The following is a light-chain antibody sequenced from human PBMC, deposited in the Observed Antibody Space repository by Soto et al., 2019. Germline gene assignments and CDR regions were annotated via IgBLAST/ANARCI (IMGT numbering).Light chain of an antibody. V-gene: IGKV1-27*01. CDR2: AAS. CDR3: QKYNSAPRLT. CDR1: QGISNY. J-gene: IGKJ4*01. Sequence: DIQMTQSPSSLSASVGDRVTITCRASQGISNYLAWYQQKPWKVPKLLIYAASTLQSGVPSRFSVSRSVTDFTLAISSLQPEDGATDYCQKYNSAPRLTCGGGTKVEIK.